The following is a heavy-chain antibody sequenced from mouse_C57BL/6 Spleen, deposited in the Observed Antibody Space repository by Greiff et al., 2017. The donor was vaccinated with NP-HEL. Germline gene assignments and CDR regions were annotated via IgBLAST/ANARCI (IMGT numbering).Heavy chain of an antibody. Sequence: VKLMESGPGLVQPSQSLSITCTVSGFSLTSYGVHWVRQPPGKGLEWLGVIWSGGSTDYNAAFISRLSISKDNSKSQVFFKMNSLQADDTAIYYCAKKSNYGSSNFDVWGTGTTVTVSS. V-gene: IGHV2-4*01. CDR3: AKKSNYGSSNFDV. CDR2: IWSGGST. D-gene: IGHD1-1*01. CDR1: GFSLTSYG. J-gene: IGHJ1*03.